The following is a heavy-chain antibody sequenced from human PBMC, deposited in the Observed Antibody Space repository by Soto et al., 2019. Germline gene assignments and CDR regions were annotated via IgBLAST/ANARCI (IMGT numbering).Heavy chain of an antibody. J-gene: IGHJ5*02. CDR1: GGSSSSSSYF. D-gene: IGHD2-21*02. CDR2: IYYSGST. V-gene: IGHV4-39*01. CDR3: ARHPSDFWFDP. Sequence: SETLCLTCTVSGGSSSSSSYFWGWIRQPPGKGLEWIGSIYYSGSTYYNPSLKSRVTVSVDTSKNQFSLKLSSVTAADTAVYYCARHPSDFWFDPWGQGTLVTVSS.